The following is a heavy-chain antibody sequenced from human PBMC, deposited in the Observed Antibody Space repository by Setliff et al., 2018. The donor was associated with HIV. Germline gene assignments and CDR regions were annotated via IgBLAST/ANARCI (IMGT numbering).Heavy chain of an antibody. CDR3: ATARSYYVFDY. V-gene: IGHV4-4*09. J-gene: IGHJ4*01. Sequence: PSETLSLTCTVSGDSISSYFWSWIRQSPGKGLEWIGFRSTTGSTNYNPSLRSRVTISIDTSKNQFSLKLNSVTAADTAVYYCATARSYYVFDYWGQGTLVTVSS. CDR2: RSTTGST. D-gene: IGHD3-10*02. CDR1: GDSISSYF.